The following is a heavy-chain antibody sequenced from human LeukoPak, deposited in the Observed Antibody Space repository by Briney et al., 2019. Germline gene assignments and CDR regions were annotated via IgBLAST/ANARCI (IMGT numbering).Heavy chain of an antibody. Sequence: SETLSLTCTVSGGSISSSSYYWGWIRQPPGKGLEWIGSIYYSGSTYYNPSLKSRVTISVDTSKNQFSLKLSSVTAADTAVYYCARDYCSGGSCYGWHYWGQGTLVTVSS. CDR3: ARDYCSGGSCYGWHY. CDR1: GGSISSSSYY. D-gene: IGHD2-15*01. V-gene: IGHV4-39*07. CDR2: IYYSGST. J-gene: IGHJ4*02.